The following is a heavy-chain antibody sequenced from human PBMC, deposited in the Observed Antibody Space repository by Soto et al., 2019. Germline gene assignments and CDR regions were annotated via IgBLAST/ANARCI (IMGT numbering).Heavy chain of an antibody. D-gene: IGHD3-10*01. J-gene: IGHJ4*02. V-gene: IGHV3-30-3*01. CDR3: ARDWVYGSY. Sequence: GGSLRLSCAASGFTFSSYAIHWVRQAPGKGLEWVAVISYDGSNKYYADSVKGRFTISRDNSKNTVYLQMNSLRAEDTAVYYCARDWVYGSYWGKGTLVTVYS. CDR2: ISYDGSNK. CDR1: GFTFSSYA.